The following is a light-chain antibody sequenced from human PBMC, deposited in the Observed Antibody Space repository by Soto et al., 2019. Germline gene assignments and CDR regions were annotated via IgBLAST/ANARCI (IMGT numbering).Light chain of an antibody. Sequence: EMVLTQSPGTLSLSPGERATLSCRASQSVSSSYLAWYQQKPGQAPRLLIYRASSRATGIPDRFSGSGSGTDFTLTISRLEPEDVAVYYCQQYGSSPYTFGQGTKLEIK. CDR2: RAS. V-gene: IGKV3-20*01. CDR3: QQYGSSPYT. CDR1: QSVSSSY. J-gene: IGKJ2*01.